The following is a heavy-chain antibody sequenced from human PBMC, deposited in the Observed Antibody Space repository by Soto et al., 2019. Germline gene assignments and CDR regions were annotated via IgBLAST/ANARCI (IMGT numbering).Heavy chain of an antibody. CDR2: IIPIFGTA. J-gene: IGHJ6*02. V-gene: IGHV1-69*01. Sequence: QVQLVQSGAEVKKPGSSVKVSCKASGGTFSSYAISWVRQAPGQGLEWVGGIIPIFGTANYAQKFQGRVTITADESTSTSYMELSSLRSEDTAVYYCATNDKQQLVPAGNYYYYYYGMDVWGQGTTVTVSS. CDR1: GGTFSSYA. D-gene: IGHD6-13*01. CDR3: ATNDKQQLVPAGNYYYYYYGMDV.